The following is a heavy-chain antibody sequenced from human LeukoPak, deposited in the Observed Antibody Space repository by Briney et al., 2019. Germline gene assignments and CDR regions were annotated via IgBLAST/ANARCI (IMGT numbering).Heavy chain of an antibody. V-gene: IGHV1-2*02. CDR1: GYTFTGYY. D-gene: IGHD1-26*01. CDR2: INPNSGGT. CDR3: ARDGGSSTRHAFDI. J-gene: IGHJ3*02. Sequence: GASVKVSCKASGYTFTGYYMHWVRQAPGQGLEWMGWINPNSGGTNYAQKFQGRVTMTRDTSISTAYMELSRLRSDDTAVYYCARDGGSSTRHAFDIWGQGTMVTVSS.